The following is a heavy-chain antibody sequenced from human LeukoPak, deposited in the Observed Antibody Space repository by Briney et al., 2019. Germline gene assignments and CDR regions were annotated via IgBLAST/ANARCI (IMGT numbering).Heavy chain of an antibody. D-gene: IGHD2-15*01. CDR1: GYTFTSYY. J-gene: IGHJ4*02. V-gene: IGHV1-46*01. CDR2: INPSGGTT. CDR3: ARGGQYRSGGSCYLDY. Sequence: ASVKVSCKASGYTFTSYYMLWVRQAPGQGLEWMGIINPSGGTTSYAQRFQGRVTMTRDTSTSTVYMELSSLRSEDTAVYYCARGGQYRSGGSCYLDYWGQGTLVTVSS.